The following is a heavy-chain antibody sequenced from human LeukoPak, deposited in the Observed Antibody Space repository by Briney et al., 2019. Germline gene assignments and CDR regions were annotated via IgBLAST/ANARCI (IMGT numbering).Heavy chain of an antibody. J-gene: IGHJ5*02. V-gene: IGHV3-23*01. D-gene: IGHD6-19*01. CDR1: GFTFSSYA. Sequence: GGSLRLSCAASGFTFSSYAMSWVRQAPGKGLEWVSAISGSGGSTHYADSVKGRFTIYRDNSKNTLYLQMNSLRADDTAVYYCAKGGSSGWYLSNWFDPWGQGTLVTVSS. CDR3: AKGGSSGWYLSNWFDP. CDR2: ISGSGGST.